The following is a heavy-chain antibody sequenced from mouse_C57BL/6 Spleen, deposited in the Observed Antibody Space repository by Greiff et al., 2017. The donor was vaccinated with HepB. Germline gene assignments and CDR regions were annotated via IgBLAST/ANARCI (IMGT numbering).Heavy chain of an antibody. CDR3: ARGVTTVVARDYFDY. CDR2: INPSTGGT. CDR1: GYSFTGYY. Sequence: EVQLQQSGPELVKPGASVKISCKASGYSFTGYYMNWVKQSPEKSLEWIGEINPSTGGTTYNQKFKAKATLTVDKSSSTAYMQIKSLTSEDSSVYYCARGVTTVVARDYFDYWGQGTTLTVSS. V-gene: IGHV1-42*01. J-gene: IGHJ2*01. D-gene: IGHD1-1*01.